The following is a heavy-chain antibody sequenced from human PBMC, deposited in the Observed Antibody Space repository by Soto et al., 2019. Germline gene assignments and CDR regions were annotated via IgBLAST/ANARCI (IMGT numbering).Heavy chain of an antibody. CDR3: ARGYGSGSYFHY. Sequence: SETLSLTCVVYGGPFSGNYWSWIRQAPGKGLEWIGEINRGGDTNYNPSLESRVSISADTCKNQFSLKLRSVTAADTAAYYCARGYGSGSYFHYWGQGTVVTVSS. J-gene: IGHJ4*02. CDR1: GGPFSGNY. CDR2: INRGGDT. V-gene: IGHV4-34*01. D-gene: IGHD3-10*01.